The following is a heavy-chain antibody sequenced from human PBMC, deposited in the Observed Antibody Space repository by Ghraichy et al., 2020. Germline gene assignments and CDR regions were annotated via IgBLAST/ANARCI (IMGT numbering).Heavy chain of an antibody. V-gene: IGHV3-43*01. CDR2: ISWDGGST. Sequence: VSLISWDGGSTYYADSVKGRFTISRDNSKNSLYLQMNALRTEDTALYYCAKVDRPYSGVVFDAFDIW. J-gene: IGHJ3*02. CDR3: AKVDRPYSGVVFDAFDI. D-gene: IGHD3-10*01.